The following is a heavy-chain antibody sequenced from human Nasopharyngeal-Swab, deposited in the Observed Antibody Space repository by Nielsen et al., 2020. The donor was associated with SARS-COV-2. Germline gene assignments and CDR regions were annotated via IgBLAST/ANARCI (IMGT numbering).Heavy chain of an antibody. CDR2: ISWNSGST. V-gene: IGHV3-9*01. CDR1: GFTFDDYA. Sequence: GGSLRLSCAASGFTFDDYAMHWVRQAPGKGLEWVSGISWNSGSTGYADSVKGRFTISRDNAKNSLYLQMNSLRAEDTALYYCAKIDGYNYLCAFDIWGQGTMVTVSS. CDR3: AKIDGYNYLCAFDI. J-gene: IGHJ3*02. D-gene: IGHD5-24*01.